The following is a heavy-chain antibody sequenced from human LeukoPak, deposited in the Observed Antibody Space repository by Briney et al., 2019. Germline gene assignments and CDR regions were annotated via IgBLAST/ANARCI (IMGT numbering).Heavy chain of an antibody. V-gene: IGHV4-59*01. CDR3: ARVGPDY. Sequence: SETLSLTCTVSGGSISSYYWSWIRQPPGKGLEWIGYIYYSGSTNYNPPSLKSRVTILVDTSKNQFSLKLSSVTAADTAVYYCARVGPDYWGQGTLVTVSS. J-gene: IGHJ4*02. CDR1: GGSISSYY. CDR2: IYYSGST.